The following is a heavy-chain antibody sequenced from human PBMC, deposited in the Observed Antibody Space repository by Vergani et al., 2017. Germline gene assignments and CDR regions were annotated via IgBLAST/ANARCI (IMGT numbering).Heavy chain of an antibody. Sequence: QVQLVQSGAEVKKPGASVKVSCKASGYTFSTYGISWVRQAPGQGLEWMGWINTNTGNPTYAQGFTGRFVFSLDTSVSTAYLQISSLKAEDTAVYYCARDDAAGTFDYWGQGTLVTVSS. D-gene: IGHD6-13*01. CDR2: INTNTGNP. CDR3: ARDDAAGTFDY. J-gene: IGHJ4*02. CDR1: GYTFSTYG. V-gene: IGHV7-4-1*02.